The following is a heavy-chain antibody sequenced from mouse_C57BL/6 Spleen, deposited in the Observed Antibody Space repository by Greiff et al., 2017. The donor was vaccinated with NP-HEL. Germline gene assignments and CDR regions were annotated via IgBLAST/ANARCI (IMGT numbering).Heavy chain of an antibody. V-gene: IGHV1-82*01. CDR2: IYPGDGDT. CDR3: ARRVDSSGYDYAMDY. D-gene: IGHD3-2*02. Sequence: VQLQQSGPELVKPGASVKISCKASGYAFSSSWMNWVKQRPGKGLEWIGRIYPGDGDTNYNGKFKGKATLTADKSSSTAYMQLSSLTSEDSAVCFCARRVDSSGYDYAMDYWGQGTSVTVSS. CDR1: GYAFSSSW. J-gene: IGHJ4*01.